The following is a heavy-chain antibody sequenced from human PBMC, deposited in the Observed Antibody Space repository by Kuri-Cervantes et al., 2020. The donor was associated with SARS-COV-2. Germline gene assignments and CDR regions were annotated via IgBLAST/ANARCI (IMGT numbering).Heavy chain of an antibody. V-gene: IGHV3-64*02. J-gene: IGHJ4*02. Sequence: GESLKISCAASGFTFSSYAMHWVRQAPGKGLEYVSAISSNGGSTYYADSVKGRFTISRDNSKNTLYLQMGSLRAEDTAVYYCAKDVTYSTSCYWGQGTLVTVSS. CDR3: AKDVTYSTSCY. CDR1: GFTFSSYA. D-gene: IGHD6-13*01. CDR2: ISSNGGST.